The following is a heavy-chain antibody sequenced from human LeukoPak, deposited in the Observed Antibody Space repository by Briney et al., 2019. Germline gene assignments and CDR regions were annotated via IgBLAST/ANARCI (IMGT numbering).Heavy chain of an antibody. CDR1: GGSISSYC. Sequence: LETLSLTCTVSGGSISSYCWSWIRQPPGKGLEWIGYIYYSGSTNYNPSLKSRVTISVDTSKNQFSLKLSSVTAADTAVYYCASSNFDYWGQGTLVTVSS. V-gene: IGHV4-59*01. CDR2: IYYSGST. CDR3: ASSNFDY. J-gene: IGHJ4*02.